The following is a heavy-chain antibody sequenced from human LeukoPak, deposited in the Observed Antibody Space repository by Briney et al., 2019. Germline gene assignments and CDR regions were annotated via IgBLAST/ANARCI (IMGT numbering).Heavy chain of an antibody. CDR2: IKQDGSEK. CDR3: ARDYDFWSGYYNY. CDR1: GFTFSSYW. J-gene: IGHJ4*02. Sequence: PGGSLRLSXAASGFTFSSYWMSWVRQAPGKGLEWVANIKQDGSEKYYVDSVKGRFTISRDNAKNSLYLQMNSLRAEDAAVYYCARDYDFWSGYYNYWGQGTLVTVSS. D-gene: IGHD3-3*01. V-gene: IGHV3-7*01.